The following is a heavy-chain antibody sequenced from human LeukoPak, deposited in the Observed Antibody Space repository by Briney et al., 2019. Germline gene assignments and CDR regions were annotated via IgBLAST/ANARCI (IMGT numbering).Heavy chain of an antibody. J-gene: IGHJ4*02. V-gene: IGHV1-18*01. CDR1: GYTFTSYG. CDR3: ARVFTIVVVPAALVYFDY. Sequence: VASVKVSCKASGYTFTSYGISWVRQAPGQGLEWMGWISAYNGNTNYAQKLQGRVTMTTDTSTSTAYMELRSLRSDDTAVYYCARVFTIVVVPAALVYFDYWGQGTLVTVSS. CDR2: ISAYNGNT. D-gene: IGHD2-2*01.